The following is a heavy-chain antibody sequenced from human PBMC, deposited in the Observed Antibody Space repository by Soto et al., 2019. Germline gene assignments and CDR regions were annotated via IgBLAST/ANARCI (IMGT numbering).Heavy chain of an antibody. Sequence: SQTLSLTCAISGDSVSSNSAAWNWIRQSPSRGLEWLGRTYYRSKWYNDYAVSVKSRITINPDTSKNQFSLQLNSVTPEDTAVYYCARGDDIVLVPAAGRYHYYGMDVWGQGTTVTVSS. V-gene: IGHV6-1*01. D-gene: IGHD2-2*01. CDR1: GDSVSSNSAA. CDR2: TYYRSKWYN. J-gene: IGHJ6*02. CDR3: ARGDDIVLVPAAGRYHYYGMDV.